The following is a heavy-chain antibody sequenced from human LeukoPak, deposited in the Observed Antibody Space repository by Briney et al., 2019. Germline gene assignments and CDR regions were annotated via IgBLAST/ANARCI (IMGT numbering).Heavy chain of an antibody. CDR1: GGSFSGYY. D-gene: IGHD3-22*01. CDR3: ARTGGLDSSGYDY. Sequence: SETLSLTCAVYGGSFSGYYWSWIRQPPGKGLEWIGEINHSGSTNYNPSLKSRFTISVDTSKNQFSLKLSSVTAADTAVYYCARTGGLDSSGYDYWGQGTLVTVSS. CDR2: INHSGST. V-gene: IGHV4-34*01. J-gene: IGHJ4*02.